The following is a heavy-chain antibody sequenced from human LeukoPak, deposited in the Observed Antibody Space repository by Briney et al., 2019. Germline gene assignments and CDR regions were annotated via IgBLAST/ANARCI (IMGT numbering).Heavy chain of an antibody. J-gene: IGHJ6*03. CDR2: LNWNGGST. CDR1: GFTFDDYG. Sequence: PGGSLRLSCAASGFTFDDYGMSWARQAPGKGLEWVSGLNWNGGSTGYADSVKGRFTISRDNAKNSLYLQMNSLRAEDTALYHCARVRGSGSYYYYYYMDVWGKGTTVTISS. D-gene: IGHD3-10*01. V-gene: IGHV3-20*01. CDR3: ARVRGSGSYYYYYYMDV.